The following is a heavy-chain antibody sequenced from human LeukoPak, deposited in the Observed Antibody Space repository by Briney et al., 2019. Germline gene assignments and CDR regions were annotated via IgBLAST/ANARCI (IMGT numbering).Heavy chain of an antibody. Sequence: ASVKVSCKASGYTFTSYYMHWVRQAPGQGLEWMGIINPSGGSTSYAQKFQGRVTMTRDTSTSTVYMELSSLRSEDTAVYYCAREDCSGGSCYFRYFDYWGQGTLVTVSP. CDR3: AREDCSGGSCYFRYFDY. J-gene: IGHJ4*02. D-gene: IGHD2-15*01. CDR1: GYTFTSYY. CDR2: INPSGGST. V-gene: IGHV1-46*03.